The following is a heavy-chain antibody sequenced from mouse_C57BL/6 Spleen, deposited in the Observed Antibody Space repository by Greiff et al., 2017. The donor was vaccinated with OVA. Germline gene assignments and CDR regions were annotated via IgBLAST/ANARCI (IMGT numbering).Heavy chain of an antibody. J-gene: IGHJ2*01. V-gene: IGHV1-82*01. Sequence: QVQLQQSGPEPVKPGASVKISCKASGYAFSSSWMNWVKQRPGKGLEWIGRIYPGDGDTNYNGKFKGKATLTADKSSSTAYMQLSSLTSEDSAVYFCAREDPWFDYWGQGTTLTVSS. CDR2: IYPGDGDT. CDR1: GYAFSSSW. CDR3: AREDPWFDY.